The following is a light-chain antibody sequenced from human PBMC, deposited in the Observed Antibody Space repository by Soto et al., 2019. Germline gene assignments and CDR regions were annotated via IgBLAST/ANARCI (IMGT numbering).Light chain of an antibody. V-gene: IGKV3-15*01. CDR2: DSF. J-gene: IGKJ1*01. CDR1: RSVSSH. CDR3: QQYDNWPRT. Sequence: EIVMTQSPATLSVSPGETVTLSCRASRSVSSHVAWYQQTPGQAPRLLIYDSFTRATDTSARFSGSGSGTEFTLAISSLQSEDFAVYFCQQYDNWPRTFGQGTKVEIK.